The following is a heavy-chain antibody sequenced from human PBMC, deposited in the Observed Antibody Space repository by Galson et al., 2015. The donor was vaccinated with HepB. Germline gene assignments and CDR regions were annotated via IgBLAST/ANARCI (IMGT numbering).Heavy chain of an antibody. Sequence: SLRLSCAASGFTFSRYAMSWVRQAPGKGLEWVSGISGSSGSTYYADSVKGRFTIFRANSKNTLYLQMNSLRAQDTAVYYCAKVDGVLGELLYYYFDYWGQGTLVTVSS. CDR3: AKVDGVLGELLYYYFDY. D-gene: IGHD3-10*01. J-gene: IGHJ4*02. CDR1: GFTFSRYA. CDR2: ISGSSGST. V-gene: IGHV3-23*01.